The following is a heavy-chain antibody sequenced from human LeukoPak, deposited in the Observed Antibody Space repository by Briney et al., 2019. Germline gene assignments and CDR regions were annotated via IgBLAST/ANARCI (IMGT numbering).Heavy chain of an antibody. CDR1: GPSGLTFSNYW. D-gene: IGHD2-15*01. V-gene: IGHV3-7*03. CDR3: ARDGGSYCGGGSCYSGTALDI. Sequence: GGSLRLSCAASGPSGLTFSNYWMSWVRQVPGKGLEWVANINQDGTEKHYVDSVKGRFTISRDNSKNTLYLHVNSLRDEDTAIYYCARDGGSYCGGGSCYSGTALDIWGQGTLVTVSS. CDR2: INQDGTEK. J-gene: IGHJ3*02.